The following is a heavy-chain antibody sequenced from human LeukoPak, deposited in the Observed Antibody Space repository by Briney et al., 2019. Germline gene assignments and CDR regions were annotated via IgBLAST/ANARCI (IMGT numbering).Heavy chain of an antibody. V-gene: IGHV4-4*07. CDR3: ARPGHMVRGVIFPSPRQNYYYYYMDG. Sequence: SETLSLTCTVSGGSISSYYWSWIRQPAGKRLESIGHISTSGSTNYTPSLKSRVTMSVDTSKNQFSLKLSSVTAADTAVYYCARPGHMVRGVIFPSPRQNYYYYYMDGWSRETSATVSS. CDR2: ISTSGST. D-gene: IGHD3-10*01. CDR1: GGSISSYY. J-gene: IGHJ6*03.